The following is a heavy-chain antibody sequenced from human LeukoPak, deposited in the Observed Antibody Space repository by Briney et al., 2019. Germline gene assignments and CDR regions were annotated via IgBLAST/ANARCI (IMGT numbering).Heavy chain of an antibody. D-gene: IGHD2-2*01. CDR2: IYPGDSDT. J-gene: IGHJ5*02. V-gene: IGHV5-51*01. CDR3: ARRVGDAAPAAIGEGCFDP. CDR1: GYRFTSYW. Sequence: GESLKISCKGSGYRFTSYWIGWVRQMPGKGLEWMGIIYPGDSDTRYSPSFQGQVTISADKSISTAYLQWSSLKASDTAMYYCARRVGDAAPAAIGEGCFDPWGQGTLVTVSS.